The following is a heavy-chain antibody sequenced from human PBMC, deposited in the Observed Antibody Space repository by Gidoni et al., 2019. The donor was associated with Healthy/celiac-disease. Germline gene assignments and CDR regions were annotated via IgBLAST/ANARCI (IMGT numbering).Heavy chain of an antibody. CDR3: AREGGSGRPFDY. CDR1: GFTFSSYS. D-gene: IGHD6-19*01. CDR2: ISSSSSYR. Sequence: EVQLVESGGGLVKPGGSLRLSCAASGFTFSSYSMNWVRQAPGKGLEWVSSISSSSSYRYYADSVKGRFTISRDNAKNSLYLQMNSLRAEDTAVYYCAREGGSGRPFDYWGQGTLVTVSS. V-gene: IGHV3-21*01. J-gene: IGHJ4*02.